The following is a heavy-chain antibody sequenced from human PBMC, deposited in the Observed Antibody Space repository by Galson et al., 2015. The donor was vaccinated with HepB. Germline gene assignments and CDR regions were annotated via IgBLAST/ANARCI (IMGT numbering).Heavy chain of an antibody. Sequence: SLRLSCAASGFVFSNFAMSWVRQTPEKGLEWVSTISGSGGGKYYAGSVKGRFTISRDNSKNTLYLHMNSLRAEDTAVYYCARGGQQRGVVEGTDAFDIWGQGTMVTVSS. CDR1: GFVFSNFA. J-gene: IGHJ3*02. D-gene: IGHD2-15*01. V-gene: IGHV3-23*01. CDR2: ISGSGGGK. CDR3: ARGGQQRGVVEGTDAFDI.